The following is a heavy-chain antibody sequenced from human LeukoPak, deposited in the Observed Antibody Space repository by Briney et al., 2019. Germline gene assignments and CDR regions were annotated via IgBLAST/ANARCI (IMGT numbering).Heavy chain of an antibody. CDR3: ARQGDYGSGKNYFDY. V-gene: IGHV5-51*01. J-gene: IGHJ4*02. CDR2: IYPDDSDT. D-gene: IGHD3-10*01. CDR1: GYSFTDYW. Sequence: GESLKISCKGSGYSFTDYWIGWVRQMPGKGLEWMGIIYPDDSDTRYSPSFQGQVTISADKSISTAYLQWSSLKASDTAMYYCARQGDYGSGKNYFDYWGQGTLVTVSS.